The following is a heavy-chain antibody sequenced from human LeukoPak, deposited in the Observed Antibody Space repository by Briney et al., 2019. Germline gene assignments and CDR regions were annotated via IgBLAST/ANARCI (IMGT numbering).Heavy chain of an antibody. J-gene: IGHJ4*02. CDR2: ISSSSSTYI. D-gene: IGHD2-15*01. Sequence: GGSLRLSCAASGFTFSSYSMNWVRQAPGKGLEWVSFISSSSSTYIYYADSLKGRFTISRDNSKNSLYLQMNSLRTEDTALYYCAKDYTYCSGNNCYSWYFDYWGQRPLVSVSS. CDR1: GFTFSSYS. CDR3: AKDYTYCSGNNCYSWYFDY. V-gene: IGHV3-21*04.